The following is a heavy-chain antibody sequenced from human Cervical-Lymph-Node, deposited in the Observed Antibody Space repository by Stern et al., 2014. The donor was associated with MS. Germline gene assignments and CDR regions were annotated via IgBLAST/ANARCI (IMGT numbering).Heavy chain of an antibody. CDR1: GYTFPSFG. D-gene: IGHD1-26*01. Sequence: QVQLVQSGAEVKKPGASVKVSCTASGYTFPSFGITWVRQAPGQGLEWMGWISTDNSHIISAQKFLGRLTMTTNTTTSTAYMELGNLTSDDTAVYYCARGMGASDHWGQGTLITVSS. V-gene: IGHV1-18*01. J-gene: IGHJ5*02. CDR2: ISTDNSHI. CDR3: ARGMGASDH.